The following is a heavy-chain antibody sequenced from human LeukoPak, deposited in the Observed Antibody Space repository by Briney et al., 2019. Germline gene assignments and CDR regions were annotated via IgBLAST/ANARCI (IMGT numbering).Heavy chain of an antibody. CDR1: GFNFSDSR. V-gene: IGHV3-7*04. CDR3: VRGDWYFES. J-gene: IGHJ4*02. Sequence: GGSLRLSCATSGFNFSDSRMTWVRQAPGKGLQWVANIDRDGTEKHFLDSIEGRFTISRDNRKKSLYLQMNSLRPQDTAVYFCVRGDWYFESWGQGTLVTVSS. CDR2: IDRDGTEK. D-gene: IGHD2-21*01.